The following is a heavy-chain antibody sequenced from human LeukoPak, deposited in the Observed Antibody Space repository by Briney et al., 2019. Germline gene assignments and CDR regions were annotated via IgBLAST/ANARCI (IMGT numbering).Heavy chain of an antibody. D-gene: IGHD3-10*01. Sequence: GESLKISCKGSGYSFTNYWIGWVRQMPGKGLEWMGIMYPGDSDTRYSPSFQGQITISADKSISTTYLQWSSLKASDTAIYCCAASTYGSGSYVAFDSWGQGTLVSVSS. J-gene: IGHJ4*02. CDR3: AASTYGSGSYVAFDS. V-gene: IGHV5-51*01. CDR2: MYPGDSDT. CDR1: GYSFTNYW.